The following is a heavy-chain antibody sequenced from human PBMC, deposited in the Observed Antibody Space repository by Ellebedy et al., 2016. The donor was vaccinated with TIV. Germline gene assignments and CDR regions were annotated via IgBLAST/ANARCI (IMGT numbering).Heavy chain of an antibody. CDR1: GFTFGCCA. V-gene: IGHV3-23*01. D-gene: IGHD5/OR15-5a*01. J-gene: IGHJ4*02. CDR3: AKVLSASTWAHYFDY. CDR2: ISNGGDT. Sequence: PGGSLRLSCAASGFTFGCCAMGWVRQAPGKGLEWVSVISNGGDTTYADSVKGRFTISRDNSKTTLYRQMKSLRAEDTARYFCAKVLSASTWAHYFDYRGQGNLVTVSS.